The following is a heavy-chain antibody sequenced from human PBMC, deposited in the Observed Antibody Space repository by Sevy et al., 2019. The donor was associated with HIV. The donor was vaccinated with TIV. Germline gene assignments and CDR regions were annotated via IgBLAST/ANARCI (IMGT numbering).Heavy chain of an antibody. J-gene: IGHJ3*02. D-gene: IGHD2-15*01. CDR1: GFTFSSYA. Sequence: GGSPRLSCAASGFTFSSYAMSWVRQAPGKGLEWVSAISGSGGSTYYADSVKGRFTISRDNSKNTLYLQMNSLRAEDTAVYYCAKDQSFLLGYCSGGSCSQFLNAFDIWGQGTMVTVSS. CDR3: AKDQSFLLGYCSGGSCSQFLNAFDI. CDR2: ISGSGGST. V-gene: IGHV3-23*01.